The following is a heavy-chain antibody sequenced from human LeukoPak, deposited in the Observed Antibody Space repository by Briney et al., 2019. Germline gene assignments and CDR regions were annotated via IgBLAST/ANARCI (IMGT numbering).Heavy chain of an antibody. CDR2: ISTDGGGT. Sequence: GGSLRLSCAASGFTFSDYAMHWVRQAPGKGLEYVSAISTDGGGTYYVNSVKGRFTISRDNSKNALYLQMGSLRAEDMAVYYCARYGSGSYYHYWGQGTLVTVSS. V-gene: IGHV3-64*01. J-gene: IGHJ4*02. CDR1: GFTFSDYA. D-gene: IGHD3-10*01. CDR3: ARYGSGSYYHY.